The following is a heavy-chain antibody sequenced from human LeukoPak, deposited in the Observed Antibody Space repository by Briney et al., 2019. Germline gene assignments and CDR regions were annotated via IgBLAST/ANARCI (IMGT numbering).Heavy chain of an antibody. V-gene: IGHV4-39*01. Sequence: SETLSLTCTVSGDSISSSTYHWGWIRQPPGKGLEWIATMSYSGSTYYNPSLKSRVTMSVDTSKNQFSLKVHSVTAADTAVYYCARWGCSGGGCYYYFYYGMDVWGQGTTVTVSS. D-gene: IGHD2-15*01. CDR2: MSYSGST. CDR1: GDSISSSTYH. CDR3: ARWGCSGGGCYYYFYYGMDV. J-gene: IGHJ6*02.